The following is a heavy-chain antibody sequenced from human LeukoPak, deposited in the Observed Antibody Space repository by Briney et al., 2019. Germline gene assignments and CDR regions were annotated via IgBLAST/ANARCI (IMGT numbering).Heavy chain of an antibody. CDR3: ARARSTRSFLFDY. J-gene: IGHJ4*03. V-gene: IGHV4-30-4*01. CDR2: IYYSGST. Sequence: SQTLSLTCTVSGGSISSGDYYWSWIRQPPGKGLEWIGYIYYSGSTYYNPSLKSRVTISVDTSKNQFSLKLSSVTAADTAVYYCARARSTRSFLFDYWGQGTTVTVSS. D-gene: IGHD2-2*01. CDR1: GGSISSGDYY.